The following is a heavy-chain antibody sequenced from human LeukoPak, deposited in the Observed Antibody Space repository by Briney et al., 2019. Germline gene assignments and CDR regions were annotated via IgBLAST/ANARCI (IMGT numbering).Heavy chain of an antibody. CDR1: GGSVSSGSYY. V-gene: IGHV4-61*01. Sequence: SETLSLTCTVSGGSVSSGSYYWSWIRQPPGTGLEWIGYIYYSGSTNYNPSLKSRVTISVDTSKNQFSLKLSSVTAADTAVYYCARAGEYSSSWYSPYYYYGMDVWGQGTTVTVSS. J-gene: IGHJ6*02. CDR3: ARAGEYSSSWYSPYYYYGMDV. D-gene: IGHD6-13*01. CDR2: IYYSGST.